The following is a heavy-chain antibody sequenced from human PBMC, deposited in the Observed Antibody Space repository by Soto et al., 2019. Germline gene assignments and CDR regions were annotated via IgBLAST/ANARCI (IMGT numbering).Heavy chain of an antibody. CDR3: AKATLRFLEWLPDGMDV. CDR1: GFTFSSYA. D-gene: IGHD3-3*01. CDR2: ISGSGGSK. J-gene: IGHJ6*03. Sequence: EVQLFASGGGLVQPGGSLRHSCAASGFTFSSYAMSWVRQAPGKGLEWVSAISGSGGSKYYADSVKGRFTISRDNSKNTLYLQKNSLRAEDTAVYYCAKATLRFLEWLPDGMDVWGKGTTVTVSS. V-gene: IGHV3-23*01.